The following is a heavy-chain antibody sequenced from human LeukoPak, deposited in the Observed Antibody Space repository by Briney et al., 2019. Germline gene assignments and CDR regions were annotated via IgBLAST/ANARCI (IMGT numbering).Heavy chain of an antibody. V-gene: IGHV3-21*01. CDR2: ISSSSSYI. CDR3: ARDPGGYDYVNYFDY. CDR1: GFTFSSYS. D-gene: IGHD5-12*01. Sequence: GGSLRLSCAASGFTFSSYSMNWVRQAPGKGLEWVSSISSSSSYIYYADSEKGRFTISRDNAKNSLYLQMNSLRAEDTAVYYCARDPGGYDYVNYFDYWGQGTLVTVSS. J-gene: IGHJ4*02.